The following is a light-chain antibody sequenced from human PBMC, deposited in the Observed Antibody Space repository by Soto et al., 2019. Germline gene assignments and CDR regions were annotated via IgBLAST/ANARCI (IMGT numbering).Light chain of an antibody. CDR2: EVS. CDR3: SSYTSSSIVV. Sequence: QSVLTQPASVSGSPGQSITISCTGTSSGVGGYNYVSWYQQHPGKAPKLMIYEVSNRPSGVSNRFSGSKSGNTASLTISGLQAEEEADYYCSSYTSSSIVVFGGGTKVTVL. V-gene: IGLV2-14*01. CDR1: SSGVGGYNY. J-gene: IGLJ2*01.